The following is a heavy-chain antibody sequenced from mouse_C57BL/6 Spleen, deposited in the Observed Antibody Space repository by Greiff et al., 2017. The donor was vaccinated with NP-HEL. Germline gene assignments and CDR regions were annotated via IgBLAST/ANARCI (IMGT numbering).Heavy chain of an antibody. V-gene: IGHV1-55*01. CDR2: IYPGSGST. D-gene: IGHD2-14*01. Sequence: QVQLKQPGAELVKPGASVKMSCKASGYTFTSYWITWVKQRPGQGLEWIGDIYPGSGSTNYNEKFKSKATRTVDTSSSTAYMQLSSLTSEDSAVYYCARWGGTGVRDYYAMDYWGQGTSVTV. CDR3: ARWGGTGVRDYYAMDY. J-gene: IGHJ4*01. CDR1: GYTFTSYW.